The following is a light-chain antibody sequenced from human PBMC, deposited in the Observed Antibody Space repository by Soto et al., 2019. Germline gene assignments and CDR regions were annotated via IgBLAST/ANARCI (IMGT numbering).Light chain of an antibody. J-gene: IGKJ4*01. CDR2: GAS. Sequence: VLTQSPCTLSLSPGERASLSCRASQSVSSGHLAWYQQKPGQAPGLLIYGASSRATGIPDRFSGSGSGTDFTLTISRLEPEDFAVYYCQQYGSSPLTFGGGTKVDIK. CDR3: QQYGSSPLT. CDR1: QSVSSGH. V-gene: IGKV3-20*01.